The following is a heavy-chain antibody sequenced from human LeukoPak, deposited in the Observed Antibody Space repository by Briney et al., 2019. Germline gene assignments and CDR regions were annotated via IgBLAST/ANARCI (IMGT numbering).Heavy chain of an antibody. CDR3: AAPGIAVAGTKVDWFDP. D-gene: IGHD6-19*01. CDR1: GFTFSSYE. CDR2: ISNSGSTI. Sequence: GGSLRLSCAASGFTFSSYEMNWVRQAPGKGLEWVSYISNSGSTIYYAGSVKGRFTISRDNAKNSLYLQMNSLRAEDTAVYYCAAPGIAVAGTKVDWFDPWGQGTLVTVSS. V-gene: IGHV3-48*03. J-gene: IGHJ5*02.